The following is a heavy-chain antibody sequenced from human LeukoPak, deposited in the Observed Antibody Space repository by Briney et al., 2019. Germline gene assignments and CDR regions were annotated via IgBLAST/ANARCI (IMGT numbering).Heavy chain of an antibody. D-gene: IGHD1-1*01. V-gene: IGHV4-4*09. CDR1: GGSFSGYY. J-gene: IGHJ4*02. Sequence: SETLSLTCAVYGGSFSGYYWSWIRQPPGKGLECIGYIYTSGSTNYNPSLKSRVTISVDTSKNQFSLKLSSVTAADTAVYYCASIETGTTRGDFDYWGQGTLVTVSS. CDR3: ASIETGTTRGDFDY. CDR2: IYTSGST.